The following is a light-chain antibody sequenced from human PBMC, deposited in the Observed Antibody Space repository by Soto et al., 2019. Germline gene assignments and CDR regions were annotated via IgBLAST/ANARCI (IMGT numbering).Light chain of an antibody. CDR1: QSVSSY. CDR2: DAS. J-gene: IGKJ4*01. V-gene: IGKV3-11*01. CDR3: QHRANWPPGAT. Sequence: EIVLTQSPATLSLSPGERATLSCRASQSVSSYLAWYQQLPGQAPRLLIYDASNRATGIPARFSGSGSGTDFTLTISSLEPEDFAVYCCQHRANWPPGATFGGGTKVEIK.